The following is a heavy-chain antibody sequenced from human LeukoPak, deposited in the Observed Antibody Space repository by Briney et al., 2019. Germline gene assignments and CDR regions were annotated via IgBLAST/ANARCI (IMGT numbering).Heavy chain of an antibody. D-gene: IGHD3-3*01. CDR3: ARWAETNGYYYIDY. Sequence: GGSLRLSCAASGFTFSSYAMSWVRQAPGKGLEWVSDISGSAGTTYYADSVKGRFTISRDNSKNTLYLQMNSLRAEDSAVYYCARWAETNGYYYIDYWGQGTLVTVSS. CDR1: GFTFSSYA. CDR2: ISGSAGTT. V-gene: IGHV3-23*01. J-gene: IGHJ4*02.